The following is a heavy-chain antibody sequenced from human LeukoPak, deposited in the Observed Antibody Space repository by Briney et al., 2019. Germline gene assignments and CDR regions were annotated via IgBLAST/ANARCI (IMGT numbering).Heavy chain of an antibody. J-gene: IGHJ4*02. CDR1: GGSFSGYY. D-gene: IGHD1-7*01. CDR2: IYYSGST. Sequence: SETLSLTCAVYGGSFSGYYWSWIRQPPGKGLEWIGYIYYSGSTNYNPSLKSRVTISVDTSKNQFSLKLSSVTAADTAVYYCARVALELFDYWGQGTLVTVSS. V-gene: IGHV4-59*01. CDR3: ARVALELFDY.